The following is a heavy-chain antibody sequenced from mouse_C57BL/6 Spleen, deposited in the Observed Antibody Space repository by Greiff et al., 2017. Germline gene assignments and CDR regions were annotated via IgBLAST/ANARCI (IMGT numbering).Heavy chain of an antibody. V-gene: IGHV1-55*01. CDR3: ARRFDGYYAMDY. J-gene: IGHJ4*01. CDR1: GYTFTSYW. D-gene: IGHD2-3*01. CDR2: IYPGSGST. Sequence: QVQLKQPGAELVKPGASVKMSCKASGYTFTSYWITWVKQRPGQGLEWIGDIYPGSGSTNYNEKFKSKATLTVDTSSSTAYMQLSSLTSEDSAVYYCARRFDGYYAMDYWGQGTSVTVSS.